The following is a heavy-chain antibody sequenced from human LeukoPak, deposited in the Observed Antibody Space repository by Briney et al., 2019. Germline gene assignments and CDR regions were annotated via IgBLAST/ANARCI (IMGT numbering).Heavy chain of an antibody. CDR1: GGSISGTDYY. D-gene: IGHD1-14*01. V-gene: IGHV4-34*01. J-gene: IGHJ5*02. CDR2: INHSGST. CDR3: ARAGSAP. Sequence: SETLSLTCTVSGGSISGTDYYWSWIRQPPGKGLEWIGEINHSGSTNYNPSLKSRVTISVDTSKNQFSLKLSSVTAADTAVYYCARAGSAPWGQGTLVTVSS.